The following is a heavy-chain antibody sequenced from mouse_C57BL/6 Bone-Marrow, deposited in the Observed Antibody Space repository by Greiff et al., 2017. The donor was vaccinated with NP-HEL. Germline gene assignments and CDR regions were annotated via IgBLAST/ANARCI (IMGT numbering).Heavy chain of an antibody. CDR1: GYTFTDYN. D-gene: IGHD2-5*01. J-gene: IGHJ3*01. CDR2: INPNNGGT. V-gene: IGHV1-18*01. Sequence: VQLQQSGPELVKPGASVKIPCKASGYTFTDYNMDWVKQSHGKSLEWIGDINPNNGGTIYNQKFKGKATLTVDKSSSTAYMELRSLTSEDTAVYYCARGSNYVFFAYWGQGTLVTVSA. CDR3: ARGSNYVFFAY.